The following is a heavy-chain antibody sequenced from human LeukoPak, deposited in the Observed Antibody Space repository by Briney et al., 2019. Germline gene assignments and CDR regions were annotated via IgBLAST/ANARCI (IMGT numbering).Heavy chain of an antibody. CDR1: GGSFSGYY. V-gene: IGHV4-34*01. D-gene: IGHD3-10*01. CDR3: ARLRGPTYYYGSGSYYNARISYYYYGMDV. J-gene: IGHJ6*02. Sequence: PSETLSLTCAVYGGSFSGYYWSWIRQPPGKGREWIGEINHSGSTNYNPSLKSRVTISVDTSKNQFSLKLSSVTAADTAVYYCARLRGPTYYYGSGSYYNARISYYYYGMDVWGQGTTVTVSS. CDR2: INHSGST.